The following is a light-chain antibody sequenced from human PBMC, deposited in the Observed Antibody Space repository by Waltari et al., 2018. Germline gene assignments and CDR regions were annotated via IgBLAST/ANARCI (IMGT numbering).Light chain of an antibody. V-gene: IGKV1-5*03. CDR3: QQYNSYSPLT. J-gene: IGKJ4*01. Sequence: DIQMTQSPSTLSASVGDRVTITCRASQSISSWLAWYQQKPGKAPKRLIYKASSLESGVPSRFSGSGSGTEFTLTTSSLQPDDFATYYCQQYNSYSPLTFGGGTKVEIK. CDR2: KAS. CDR1: QSISSW.